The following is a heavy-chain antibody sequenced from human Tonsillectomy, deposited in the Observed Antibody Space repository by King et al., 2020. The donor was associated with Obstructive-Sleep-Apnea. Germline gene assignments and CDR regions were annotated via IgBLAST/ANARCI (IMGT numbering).Heavy chain of an antibody. D-gene: IGHD4-17*01. CDR1: GFTFSNYG. J-gene: IGHJ6*02. V-gene: IGHV3-64*01. CDR2: INNNGGST. CDR3: ARGDGNGDYWNYYYYGMDV. Sequence: DVQLVESGGGLVQPGGSLRLSCAASGFTFSNYGMHWVRQAPGKGLEYVSAINNNGGSTYYASSVKGRFTISRDNSKNTLYLQMGSLRVEDMAVYYCARGDGNGDYWNYYYYGMDVWGQGTTVTVSS.